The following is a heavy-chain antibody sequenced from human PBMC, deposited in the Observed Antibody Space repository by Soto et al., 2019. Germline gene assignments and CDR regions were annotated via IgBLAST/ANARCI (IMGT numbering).Heavy chain of an antibody. J-gene: IGHJ5*02. CDR3: ARDRIFGANWFDP. V-gene: IGHV3-30-3*01. CDR1: GFTFSSYA. D-gene: IGHD3-10*01. CDR2: ISYDGSNK. Sequence: GGSLRLSCAASGFTFSSYAMHWVRQAPGKGLEWVAVISYDGSNKYYADSVKGRFTISRDNSKNTLYLQMNSLRAEDTAVYYCARDRIFGANWFDPWGQGTLVTVSS.